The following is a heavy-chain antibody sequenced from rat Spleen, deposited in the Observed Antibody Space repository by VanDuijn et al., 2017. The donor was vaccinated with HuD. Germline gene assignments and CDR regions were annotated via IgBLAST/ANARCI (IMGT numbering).Heavy chain of an antibody. Sequence: QVQLKESGPGLVQPSQTLSLTCTVSGFSVSSHGVIWVRQPPGKGLEWMGVIWGDGSTNYNSALKSRLNISRDTSKSQVFLKMNNLQTEDTGTYYCARHDYSGDVDFDYWGQGVMVTVSS. CDR3: ARHDYSGDVDFDY. J-gene: IGHJ2*01. V-gene: IGHV2-13*01. CDR2: IWGDGST. CDR1: GFSVSSHG. D-gene: IGHD1-1*01.